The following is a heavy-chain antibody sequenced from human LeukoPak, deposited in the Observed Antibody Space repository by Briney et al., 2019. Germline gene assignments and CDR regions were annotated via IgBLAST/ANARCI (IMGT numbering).Heavy chain of an antibody. CDR3: ARDSLVRVYYGMDV. D-gene: IGHD1-26*01. Sequence: GGSLRLSCAASGFTFSSYWMSWVRQAPGKGLEWVANIKLDGSEKYYVDSVKGRFTISRDNAKNSLYLEMNSLRAEDTAVYYCARDSLVRVYYGMDVWGQGTTVTVSS. CDR2: IKLDGSEK. CDR1: GFTFSSYW. V-gene: IGHV3-7*01. J-gene: IGHJ6*02.